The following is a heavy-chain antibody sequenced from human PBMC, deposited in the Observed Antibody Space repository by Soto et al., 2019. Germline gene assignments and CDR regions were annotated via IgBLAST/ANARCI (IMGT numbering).Heavy chain of an antibody. CDR1: GGSISGSYYY. CDR2: VFYTGFT. Sequence: SETLSLTCAVSGGSISGSYYYWGWLRQSPGRGPEWIGSVFYTGFTSYNPSLESRVSVSVDTSKNQFSLKVSAVTAADRAVYYCASSQKGYNWNYFDHWGQGALVTVSS. CDR3: ASSQKGYNWNYFDH. D-gene: IGHD1-20*01. J-gene: IGHJ4*02. V-gene: IGHV4-39*01.